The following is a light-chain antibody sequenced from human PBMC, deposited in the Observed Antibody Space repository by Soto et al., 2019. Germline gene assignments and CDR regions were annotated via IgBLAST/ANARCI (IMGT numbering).Light chain of an antibody. CDR3: HQYGSSPST. V-gene: IGKV3-20*01. Sequence: EVVLTQSPGTLSLFPGERATLSCRASQSVSGTYLAWYQQKPGQGLMLLVYGASSRAPAIPDRFSGSGSGKDFTLHISTLEPAEFALYFCHQYGSSPSTLGGGPHV. J-gene: IGKJ4*01. CDR2: GAS. CDR1: QSVSGTY.